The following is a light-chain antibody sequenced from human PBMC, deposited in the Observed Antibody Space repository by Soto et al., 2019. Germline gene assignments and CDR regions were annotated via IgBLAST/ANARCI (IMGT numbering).Light chain of an antibody. V-gene: IGKV3-11*01. CDR2: DAS. CDR3: QQRSNWIT. CDR1: QSVSSY. Sequence: EVVLTQSPATLSLSPGERATLSCRASQSVSSYLAWYQQKPGQAPRLLIYDASNRATGIPARFSGSGSGTDFTLTINRLEPEDFAVYYCQQRSNWITFGQGTRLEI. J-gene: IGKJ5*01.